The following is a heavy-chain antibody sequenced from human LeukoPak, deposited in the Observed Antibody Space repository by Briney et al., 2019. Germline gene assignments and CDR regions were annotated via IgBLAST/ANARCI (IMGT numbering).Heavy chain of an antibody. J-gene: IGHJ6*02. Sequence: GGPLRLSCAASGFTFSSYSMNWVRQAPGKGLEWVSSISSSSSYIYYADSVKGRFTISRDNAKNSLYLQMNSLRAEDTAVYYCARHYGSGSHYYYYGMDVWGQGTTVTVSS. D-gene: IGHD3-10*01. CDR3: ARHYGSGSHYYYYGMDV. CDR2: ISSSSSYI. CDR1: GFTFSSYS. V-gene: IGHV3-21*01.